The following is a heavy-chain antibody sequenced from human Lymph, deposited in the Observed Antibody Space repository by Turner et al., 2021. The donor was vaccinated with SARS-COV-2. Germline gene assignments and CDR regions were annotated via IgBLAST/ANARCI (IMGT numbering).Heavy chain of an antibody. D-gene: IGHD3-3*01. CDR1: GYTSTGYY. CDR2: INPKSGGT. J-gene: IGHJ6*02. CDR3: ARNIERYNEFWSGYSGGYGLDV. V-gene: IGHV1-2*02. Sequence: QAQLGPTGAEAKKPAAPVKVSCKASGYTSTGYYMHWVRQAPGQGLAWIGWINPKSGGTNYAQQFQGRVTMTRDTSISTAYMELSRLRSDDTAVYYCARNIERYNEFWSGYSGGYGLDVWGRGTTVAISS.